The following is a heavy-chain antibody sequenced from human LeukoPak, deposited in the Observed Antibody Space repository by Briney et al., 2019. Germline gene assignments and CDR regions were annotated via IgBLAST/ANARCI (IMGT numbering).Heavy chain of an antibody. CDR1: GFTFSKRG. J-gene: IGHJ3*02. CDR2: IQYDAANK. CDR3: VKGAKGVAFDI. Sequence: GGSLRLSCAASGFTFSKRGMHWVRQAPGKGLEWVAFIQYDAANKYYAASVKGRFTISRDNSKNTMFLQMNSLRVEDTAVYYCVKGAKGVAFDIWGQGTMVTVSS. D-gene: IGHD4/OR15-4a*01. V-gene: IGHV3-30*02.